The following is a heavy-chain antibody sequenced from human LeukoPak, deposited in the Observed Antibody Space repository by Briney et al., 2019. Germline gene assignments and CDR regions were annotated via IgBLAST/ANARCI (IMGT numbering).Heavy chain of an antibody. J-gene: IGHJ5*02. V-gene: IGHV4-59*01. CDR3: ARSRRRRDSSGYLDWFDP. D-gene: IGHD3-22*01. CDR2: IYYSGST. Sequence: PSETLSLTCAVYGGSFSGYYWSWIWQPPGKGLEWIGYIYYSGSTNYNPSLKSRVTISVDTSKNQFSLKLSSVTAADTAVYYCARSRRRRDSSGYLDWFDPWGQGTLVTVSS. CDR1: GGSFSGYY.